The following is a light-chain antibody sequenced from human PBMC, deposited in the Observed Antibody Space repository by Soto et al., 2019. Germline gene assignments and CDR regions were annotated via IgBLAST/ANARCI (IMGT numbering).Light chain of an antibody. CDR3: SSYTSSSTLVV. CDR1: SGDVGRYNY. V-gene: IGLV2-14*01. CDR2: DVS. Sequence: QSALTQPASMSGSPGQSITISCSGTSGDVGRYNYVSWYQQHPGKAPKLMIYDVSNRPSGVSNRFSGSKSGNTASLTISGLQSEDEADYYCSSYTSSSTLVVFGGGTKLTVL. J-gene: IGLJ2*01.